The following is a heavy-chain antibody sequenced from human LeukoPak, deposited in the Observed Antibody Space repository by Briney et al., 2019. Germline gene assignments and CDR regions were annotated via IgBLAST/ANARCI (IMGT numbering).Heavy chain of an antibody. Sequence: SETLSLTCTVSGGSISSYYWSWIRQPPGKGLEWNGYIYYSGSNNYNPSLKSRVTISVDTSKNQFSLKLSSVTAADTAVYYCARQLFEAFDIWGQGTMVTVSS. CDR2: IYYSGSN. CDR3: ARQLFEAFDI. J-gene: IGHJ3*02. V-gene: IGHV4-59*08. CDR1: GGSISSYY.